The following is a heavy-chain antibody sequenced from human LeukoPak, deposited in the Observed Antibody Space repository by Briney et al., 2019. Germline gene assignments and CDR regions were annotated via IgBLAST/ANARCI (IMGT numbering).Heavy chain of an antibody. CDR2: IYYSGST. CDR3: ARVRSGWYDDY. D-gene: IGHD6-19*01. CDR1: GGSISSSSYY. J-gene: IGHJ4*02. Sequence: SETLSLTCTVSGGSISSSSYYWGWIRQPPGKGLEWIGSIYYSGSTYYNPSLKSRVTISVDTSKNQFSLKLSSVTAADTAVYYCARVRSGWYDDYWGQGTLVTVSS. V-gene: IGHV4-39*01.